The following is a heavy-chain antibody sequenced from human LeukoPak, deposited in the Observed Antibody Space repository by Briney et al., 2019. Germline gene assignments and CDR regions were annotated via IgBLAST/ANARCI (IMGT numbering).Heavy chain of an antibody. Sequence: GGSLRLSCAASGFTYSSYAMNWVRQAPGKGLEWVSTISGSGGRTYYADSVKGRFTMSRDNSKNTLYLQMNSLRAEDTAVYYCAKGLAYCCGDCYAYYYYGMDVWGQGTTVTVSS. CDR2: ISGSGGRT. J-gene: IGHJ6*02. CDR3: AKGLAYCCGDCYAYYYYGMDV. CDR1: GFTYSSYA. D-gene: IGHD2-21*02. V-gene: IGHV3-23*01.